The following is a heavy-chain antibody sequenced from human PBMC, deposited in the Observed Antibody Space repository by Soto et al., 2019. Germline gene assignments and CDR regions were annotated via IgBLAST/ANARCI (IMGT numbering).Heavy chain of an antibody. V-gene: IGHV3-23*01. Sequence: EVQLLESGGGVVQPGGSLRLSCAASEFSINNHAMTWVRQAPGKGLEWVSTISGSGGSTYSADSVKGRFTISRDNSKNTLFLQMNSLRAEDTAVYYCAKLQQANCMDVWGQGTTVTVSS. CDR1: EFSINNHA. J-gene: IGHJ6*02. CDR3: AKLQQANCMDV. CDR2: ISGSGGST. D-gene: IGHD1-1*01.